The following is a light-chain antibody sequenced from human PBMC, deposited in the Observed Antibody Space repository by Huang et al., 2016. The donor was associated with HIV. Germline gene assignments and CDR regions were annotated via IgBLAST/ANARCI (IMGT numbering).Light chain of an antibody. CDR3: QQYNSHPYT. CDR1: PSIDGR. V-gene: IGKV1-5*01. CDR2: DAS. J-gene: IGKJ2*01. Sequence: DIQMTQSPSTLSASIGDRVTVTCRASPSIDGRLAWYQQKPGRAPKLLIYDASRLQSGVPSGFTGSGFGTEFTLTISSLQPDNFATYFCQQYNSHPYTFGQGTKLEIK.